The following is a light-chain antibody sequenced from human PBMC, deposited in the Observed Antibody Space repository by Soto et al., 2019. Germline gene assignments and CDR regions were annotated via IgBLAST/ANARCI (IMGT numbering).Light chain of an antibody. CDR1: SSNIGGNS. CDR2: DDD. CDR3: GSWDSSLSAYV. J-gene: IGLJ1*01. V-gene: IGLV1-51*01. Sequence: QSVLTQPPSVSAAPGQRVTISCSGSSSNIGGNSVSWYQQLPGTAPTLLIYDDDKRPSGIPDRFSGSQSGTSATLGITGFQTGDEADYYCGSWDSSLSAYVFGTGPKV.